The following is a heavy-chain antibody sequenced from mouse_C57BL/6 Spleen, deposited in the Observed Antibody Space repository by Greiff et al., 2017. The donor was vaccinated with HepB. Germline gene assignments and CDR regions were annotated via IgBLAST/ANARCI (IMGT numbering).Heavy chain of an antibody. Sequence: EVQRVESGGGLVKPGGSLKLSCAASGFTFSSYTMSWVRQTPEKRLEWVATISGGGGNTYYPDSVKGRFTISRDNAKNTLYLQMSSLRSEDTALYYCARQDYGSRRYFDVWGTGTTVTVSS. CDR1: GFTFSSYT. CDR3: ARQDYGSRRYFDV. D-gene: IGHD1-1*01. V-gene: IGHV5-9*01. J-gene: IGHJ1*03. CDR2: ISGGGGNT.